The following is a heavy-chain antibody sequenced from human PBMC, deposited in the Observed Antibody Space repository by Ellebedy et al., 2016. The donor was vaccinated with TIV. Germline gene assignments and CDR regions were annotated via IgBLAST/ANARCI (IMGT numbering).Heavy chain of an antibody. CDR2: IQQDGSEK. V-gene: IGHV3-7*01. Sequence: GESLKISCAASGFTFSSYWMSWVRQAPGKGLEWVANIQQDGSEKYYVDSVKGRFTISRDNSKNTLYLQMSSLRADDTAIYYCAKDRSPTMIALDFWGQGTLVTVSS. CDR3: AKDRSPTMIALDF. J-gene: IGHJ4*02. CDR1: GFTFSSYW. D-gene: IGHD3-22*01.